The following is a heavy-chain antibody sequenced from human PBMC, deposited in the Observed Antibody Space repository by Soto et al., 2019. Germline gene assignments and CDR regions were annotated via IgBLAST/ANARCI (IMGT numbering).Heavy chain of an antibody. D-gene: IGHD6-13*01. CDR1: GGSISTSNW. CDR3: ARARATIAAAAIFDC. CDR2: VYRTGST. J-gene: IGHJ4*02. V-gene: IGHV4-4*02. Sequence: QVQLQESGPGLVKPSGTLSLTCAVSGGSISTSNWWSWVRQPPGKGLEWIGEVYRTGSTNYNPSLASRLTTSVDKSKNQFPLKLPSVTAADTAVYYCARARATIAAAAIFDCWGQGTLVTVSS.